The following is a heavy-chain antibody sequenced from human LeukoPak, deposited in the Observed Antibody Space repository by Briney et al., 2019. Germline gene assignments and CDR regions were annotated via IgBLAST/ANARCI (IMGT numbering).Heavy chain of an antibody. CDR3: ARLIRITMVRGVIDWFDP. V-gene: IGHV1-2*02. CDR1: GYTFTGYY. Sequence: GASVKVSCKASGYTFTGYYMHWVRQAPGQGLEWMGWINPNSGGTNYAQKFQSRVTMTRDTSISTAYMELSRLRSDDTAVYYCARLIRITMVRGVIDWFDPWGQGTLVTVSS. J-gene: IGHJ5*02. D-gene: IGHD3-10*01. CDR2: INPNSGGT.